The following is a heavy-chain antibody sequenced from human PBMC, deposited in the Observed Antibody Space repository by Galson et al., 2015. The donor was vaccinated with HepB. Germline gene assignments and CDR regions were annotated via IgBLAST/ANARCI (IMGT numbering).Heavy chain of an antibody. CDR1: GGSISSSPYY. CDR2: IYYSGST. D-gene: IGHD2-2*01. V-gene: IGHV4-39*01. CDR3: ARTGEPAAYYCYMDV. J-gene: IGHJ6*03. Sequence: SETLSLTCTVSGGSISSSPYYWVWIRQPPGKGLEWIGSIYYSGSTYYNPSLKSRVTISVDTPKNQFSLKLSSVTAADSAVYYCARTGEPAAYYCYMDVWGKGTTVTVSS.